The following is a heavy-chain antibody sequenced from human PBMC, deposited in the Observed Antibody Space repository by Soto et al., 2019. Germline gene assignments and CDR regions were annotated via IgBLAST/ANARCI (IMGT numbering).Heavy chain of an antibody. CDR1: GYTFTSYY. Sequence: ASVKVSCKASGYTFTSYYMHWARQAPGQGLEWMGIINPSGGSTSYAQKFQGRVTMTRDTSTSTVYMELSSLRSEDTAVYYCARDHPLPGYSSSPPLYFDYWGQGTLVTVSS. D-gene: IGHD6-13*01. J-gene: IGHJ4*02. CDR2: INPSGGST. CDR3: ARDHPLPGYSSSPPLYFDY. V-gene: IGHV1-46*03.